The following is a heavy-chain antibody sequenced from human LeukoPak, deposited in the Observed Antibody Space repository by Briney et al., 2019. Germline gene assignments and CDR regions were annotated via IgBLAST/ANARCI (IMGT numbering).Heavy chain of an antibody. Sequence: ASVKVSCKASGYTFTSYDINWLRQATGQGLEWMGWISAYNGNTNYAQKLQGGVTMTTDTSTSTAYMELRSLRSDDTAVYYCARVVDYYDSSGRSDYWGQGTLVTVSS. V-gene: IGHV1-18*01. D-gene: IGHD3-22*01. CDR3: ARVVDYYDSSGRSDY. CDR2: ISAYNGNT. CDR1: GYTFTSYD. J-gene: IGHJ4*02.